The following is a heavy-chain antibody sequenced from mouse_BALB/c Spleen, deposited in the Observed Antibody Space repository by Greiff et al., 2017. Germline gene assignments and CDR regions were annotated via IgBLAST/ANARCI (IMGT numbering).Heavy chain of an antibody. V-gene: IGHV5-6-5*01. J-gene: IGHJ4*01. CDR2: ISSGGST. Sequence: EVQRVESGGGLVKPGGSLKLSCAASGFTFSSYAMSWVRQTPEKRLEWVASISSGGSTYYPDSVKGRFTISRDNARNILYLQMSSLKSEDTAMYYCARVDYRQYYYAMDYWGQGTSVTVSS. CDR1: GFTFSSYA. D-gene: IGHD2-14*01. CDR3: ARVDYRQYYYAMDY.